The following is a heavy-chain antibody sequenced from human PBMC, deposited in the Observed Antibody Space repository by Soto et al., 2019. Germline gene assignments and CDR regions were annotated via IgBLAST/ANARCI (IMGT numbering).Heavy chain of an antibody. CDR1: GFTVSSNY. CDR2: IYSGGST. Sequence: GGSLRLSCAASGFTVSSNYISWVRQAPGKGLEWVSVIYSGGSTYYADSVKGRFTISRHNSKNTLYLQMNSLRAEDTAVYYCARREYSGYDEFDYWGQGTLVTVSS. D-gene: IGHD5-12*01. CDR3: ARREYSGYDEFDY. V-gene: IGHV3-53*04. J-gene: IGHJ4*02.